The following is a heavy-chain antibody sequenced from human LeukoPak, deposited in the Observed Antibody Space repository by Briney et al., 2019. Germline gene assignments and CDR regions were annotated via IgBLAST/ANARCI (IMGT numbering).Heavy chain of an antibody. V-gene: IGHV1-2*02. CDR3: ARDRSSSWYSKYYFDY. Sequence: ASVRVSCEASGYTFTGYYMHWVREAPGQGLEWMGWINPNSGGTNYAQKFQGRVTMTRDTSISTAYMELRRLRSDDTAVYYCARDRSSSWYSKYYFDYWGQGTLVTVSS. J-gene: IGHJ4*02. D-gene: IGHD6-13*01. CDR1: GYTFTGYY. CDR2: INPNSGGT.